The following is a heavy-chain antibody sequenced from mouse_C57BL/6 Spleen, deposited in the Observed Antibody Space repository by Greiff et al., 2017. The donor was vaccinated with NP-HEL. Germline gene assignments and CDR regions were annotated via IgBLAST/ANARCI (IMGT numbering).Heavy chain of an antibody. Sequence: VQLQQPGAELVMPGASVKLSCKASGYTFTSYWMHWVKQRPGQGLEWIGEIDPSDSYTNYNQKFKGKSTLSVDKSSSTAYMQLSSLTSEDSAVYYCARGIGYYFDYWGQGTTLTVSS. CDR2: IDPSDSYT. CDR1: GYTFTSYW. V-gene: IGHV1-69*01. J-gene: IGHJ2*01. CDR3: ARGIGYYFDY.